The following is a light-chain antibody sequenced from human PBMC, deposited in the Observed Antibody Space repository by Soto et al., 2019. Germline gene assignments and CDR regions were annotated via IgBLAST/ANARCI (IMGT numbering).Light chain of an antibody. Sequence: DIQKTQSPSTLYASVGDRVTITCRASQSISSWLAWYQQKPGKAPKLLIYKASSLESGVPSRFSGSGSGTEFTLTISSLQPDDFATYYCQQYNSQGTFGQGTKWIS. CDR3: QQYNSQGT. CDR1: QSISSW. CDR2: KAS. V-gene: IGKV1-5*03. J-gene: IGKJ1*01.